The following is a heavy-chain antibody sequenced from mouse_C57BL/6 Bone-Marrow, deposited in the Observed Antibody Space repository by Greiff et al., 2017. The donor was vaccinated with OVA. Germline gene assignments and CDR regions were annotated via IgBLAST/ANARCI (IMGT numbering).Heavy chain of an antibody. Sequence: QVHVKQPGAELVRPGSSVKLSCKASGYTFTSYWMDWVQQRPGQGLEWIGNIYPSDSETHYNQKFKDKATLTVDKSSSTAYMQLSSLTSEDSAVYYCARYGYGSYFDYWGQGTTLTVSS. J-gene: IGHJ2*01. CDR1: GYTFTSYW. CDR2: IYPSDSET. CDR3: ARYGYGSYFDY. V-gene: IGHV1-61*01. D-gene: IGHD1-1*01.